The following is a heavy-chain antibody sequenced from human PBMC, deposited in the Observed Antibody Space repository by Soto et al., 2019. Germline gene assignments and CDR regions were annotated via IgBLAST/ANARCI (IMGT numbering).Heavy chain of an antibody. CDR2: IYYSGST. J-gene: IGHJ5*02. CDR1: GGSISSSSYY. V-gene: IGHV4-39*01. Sequence: PSETLSLTCTVSGGSISSSSYYWGWIRQPPGKGLEWIGCIYYSGSTYYNPSLKSRVTISVDTSKNQFSLKLSSVTAADTAVYYCAIPKGGDHIFDPWGQGTLVTVSS. D-gene: IGHD2-21*02. CDR3: AIPKGGDHIFDP.